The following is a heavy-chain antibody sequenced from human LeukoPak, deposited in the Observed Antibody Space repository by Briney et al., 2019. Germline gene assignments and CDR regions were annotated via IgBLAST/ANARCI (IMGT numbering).Heavy chain of an antibody. CDR2: IYTSGST. CDR1: GGSISSGSYY. D-gene: IGHD3-22*01. Sequence: SQTLSLTCTVSGGSISSGSYYWSWIRQPAGKRLEWIGRIYTSGSTNYNPSLKSRVTISVDTSKNQFSLKLSSVTAADTAVYYCARFSLLRQTDYWGQGTLVTVSS. CDR3: ARFSLLRQTDY. V-gene: IGHV4-61*02. J-gene: IGHJ4*02.